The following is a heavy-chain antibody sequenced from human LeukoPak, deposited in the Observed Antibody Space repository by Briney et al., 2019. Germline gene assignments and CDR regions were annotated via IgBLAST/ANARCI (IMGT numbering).Heavy chain of an antibody. J-gene: IGHJ5*02. D-gene: IGHD5-12*01. Sequence: PGGSLRLSCAASGFTFSSYSMNWVRQAPGKGLEWVSSISSSSSYIYYADSVKGRLTISRDNAKNSLYLQMNSLRAGDTAVYYCARDAATINAWGQGTLVTVSS. CDR3: ARDAATINA. V-gene: IGHV3-21*01. CDR2: ISSSSSYI. CDR1: GFTFSSYS.